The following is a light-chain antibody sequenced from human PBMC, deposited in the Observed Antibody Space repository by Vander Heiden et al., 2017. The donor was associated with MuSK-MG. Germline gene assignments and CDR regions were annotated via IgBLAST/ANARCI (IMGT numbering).Light chain of an antibody. CDR2: AAS. CDR1: QSIASY. CDR3: QRWDSTLWT. J-gene: IGKJ1*01. V-gene: IGKV1-39*01. Sequence: DVHMTQSPSSLSASVGDRVTIPCRASQSIASYLNWYQQKPGKAPKLLIYAASDLQNGVPSRFSGSASGAYFTLTISKLQPEDFATYYCQRWDSTLWTFGPGTKVEIK.